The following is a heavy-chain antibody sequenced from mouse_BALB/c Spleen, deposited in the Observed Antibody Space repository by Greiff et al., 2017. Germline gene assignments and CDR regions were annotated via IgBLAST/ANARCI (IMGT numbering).Heavy chain of an antibody. V-gene: IGHV5-6-5*01. D-gene: IGHD2-10*02. Sequence: EVQLVESGGGLVKPGGSLKLSCAASGFTFSSYAMSWVRQTPEKRLEWVASISSGGSTYYPDSVKGRFTISRDNARNILYLQMSSLRSEDTAMYYCARKYGNYWGFDYWGQGTTLTVSS. CDR1: GFTFSSYA. CDR3: ARKYGNYWGFDY. CDR2: ISSGGST. J-gene: IGHJ2*01.